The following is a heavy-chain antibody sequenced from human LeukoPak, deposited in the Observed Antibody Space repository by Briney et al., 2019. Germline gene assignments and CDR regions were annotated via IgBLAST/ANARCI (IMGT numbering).Heavy chain of an antibody. CDR3: ARHSSLRSPLDY. Sequence: KFQGRVTITRDTSASTAYMELSSLRSEDTAVYYCARHSSLRSPLDYWGQGTLVTVSS. V-gene: IGHV1-3*01. J-gene: IGHJ4*02.